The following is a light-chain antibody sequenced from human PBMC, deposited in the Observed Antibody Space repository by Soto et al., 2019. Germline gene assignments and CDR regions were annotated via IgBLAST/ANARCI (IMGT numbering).Light chain of an antibody. J-gene: IGKJ1*01. Sequence: DIQMTQSPSALSASIGDTVTITCRASQKVSLWLAWYQQKPGKAPKLLIYDVSALIRGVPSRFIGSGTGTELTLIISDLHPEGFETYYTQQYESYSGTFGPGTKV. CDR1: QKVSLW. CDR3: QQYESYSGT. CDR2: DVS. V-gene: IGKV1-5*01.